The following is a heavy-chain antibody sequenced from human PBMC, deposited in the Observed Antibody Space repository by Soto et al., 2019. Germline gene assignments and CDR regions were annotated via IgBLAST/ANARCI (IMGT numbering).Heavy chain of an antibody. V-gene: IGHV4-59*01. J-gene: IGHJ5*02. CDR2: VFYSGTT. CDR1: GGSFSSYY. Sequence: ETLSLTCTVSGGSFSSYYWSWIRQPPGKGLEWVGYVFYSGTTSYNPSLKSRVSISIDASKTQFSLRLRSVTAADTAVYYCAREFQYWFDPWGQGTLVTVSS. CDR3: AREFQYWFDP.